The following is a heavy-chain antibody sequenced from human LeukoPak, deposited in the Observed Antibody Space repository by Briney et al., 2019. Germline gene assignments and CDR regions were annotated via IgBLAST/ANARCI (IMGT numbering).Heavy chain of an antibody. Sequence: ASVKVSCKASGYTFTGYYMHWVRQAPGQGPEWMGWINPNSGGTNYAQKFQGRVTMTRDTSISTAYMELSRLRSDDTAVYYCARTDSSGYYYFDYWGQGTLVTVSS. J-gene: IGHJ4*02. V-gene: IGHV1-2*02. D-gene: IGHD3-22*01. CDR1: GYTFTGYY. CDR2: INPNSGGT. CDR3: ARTDSSGYYYFDY.